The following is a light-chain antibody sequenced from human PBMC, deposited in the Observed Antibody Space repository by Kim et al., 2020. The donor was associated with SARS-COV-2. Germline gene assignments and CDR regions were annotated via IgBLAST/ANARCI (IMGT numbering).Light chain of an antibody. J-gene: IGLJ2*01. Sequence: LSHGQTASITCPGNGLGDKYVCRNQQKPGQSPVVVIYQDTKRPSGIHERSSGSNSGNTATLTISETQAMDEADYYCQVWDSPTTVFGGGTQLTVL. CDR2: QDT. CDR1: GLGDKY. CDR3: QVWDSPTTV. V-gene: IGLV3-1*01.